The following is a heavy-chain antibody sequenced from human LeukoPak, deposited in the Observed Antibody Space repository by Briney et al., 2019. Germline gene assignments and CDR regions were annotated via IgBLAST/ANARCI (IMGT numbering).Heavy chain of an antibody. CDR2: ISYDGSNK. J-gene: IGHJ5*02. D-gene: IGHD6-19*01. CDR3: ARGDSSGWYPSQNWFDP. Sequence: GGSLRLSCAASGFTFSSYSMNWVRQAPGKGLEWVAVISYDGSNKYYADSVKGRFTIPRDNSKNTLYLQMNSLRAEDTAVYYCARGDSSGWYPSQNWFDPWGQGTLVTVSS. CDR1: GFTFSSYS. V-gene: IGHV3-30*03.